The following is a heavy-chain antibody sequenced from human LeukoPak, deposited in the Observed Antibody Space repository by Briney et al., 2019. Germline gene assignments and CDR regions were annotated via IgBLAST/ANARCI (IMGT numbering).Heavy chain of an antibody. D-gene: IGHD5/OR15-5a*01. J-gene: IGHJ5*02. CDR3: ARSTITPFNWFNP. CDR1: GGSISSYY. V-gene: IGHV4-59*12. CDR2: IYYSGST. Sequence: SETLSLTCTVSGGSISSYYWSWIRQPAGKGLEWIGYIYYSGSTYYNPSLKSRVTISVDTSKNQFSLQLSSVTATDTAVYYCARSTITPFNWFNPWGQGTLVTVSS.